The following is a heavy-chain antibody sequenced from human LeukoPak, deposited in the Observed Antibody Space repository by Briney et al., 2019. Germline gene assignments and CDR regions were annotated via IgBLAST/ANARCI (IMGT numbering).Heavy chain of an antibody. V-gene: IGHV3-66*01. CDR1: GFTVSNNY. D-gene: IGHD4-17*01. J-gene: IGHJ6*02. Sequence: PGGSLRLSCAASGFTVSNNYMAWVRQAPGKGLEWASVIDSDGSTYYADSVKGRFTISRDNSKNTLFLQMNSLGAEDTAVYYCARTYGDNDYYYGLDVWGQGTTVTVSS. CDR3: ARTYGDNDYYYGLDV. CDR2: IDSDGST.